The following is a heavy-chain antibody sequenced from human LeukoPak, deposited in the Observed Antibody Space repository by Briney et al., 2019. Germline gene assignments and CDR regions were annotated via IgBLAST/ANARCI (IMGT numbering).Heavy chain of an antibody. CDR2: INPSGGSA. CDR3: ARSRRPDYYGSGSYFYFDY. V-gene: IGHV1-46*01. D-gene: IGHD3-10*01. J-gene: IGHJ4*02. CDR1: GYTFTSYY. Sequence: ASVKVSCKASGYTFTSYYMHWVRQAPGQGLEWMGIINPSGGSASYAQKFQGRVTMTRDTSTSTVYMELSSLRSEDTAVYYCARSRRPDYYGSGSYFYFDYWGQGTLVTVSS.